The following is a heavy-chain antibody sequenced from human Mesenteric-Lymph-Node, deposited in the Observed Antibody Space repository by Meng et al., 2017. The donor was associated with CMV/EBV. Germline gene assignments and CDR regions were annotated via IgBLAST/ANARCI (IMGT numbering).Heavy chain of an antibody. CDR3: AIPKSSSSSGAFDI. D-gene: IGHD3-22*01. Sequence: GVTFSNKGIHEERQSPGQRPEWMGGIITPIPGIADYAQRFQGRVSITADRSTWTAYMELNSLTSEDTAVYYCAIPKSSSSSGAFDIWGQGAMVTVSS. CDR1: GVTFSNKG. V-gene: IGHV1-69*10. CDR2: IITPIPGIA. J-gene: IGHJ3*02.